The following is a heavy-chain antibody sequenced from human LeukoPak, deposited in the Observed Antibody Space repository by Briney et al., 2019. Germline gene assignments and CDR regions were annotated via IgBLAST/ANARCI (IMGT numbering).Heavy chain of an antibody. CDR2: IHSGGRT. CDR1: GGSISGDY. CDR3: ARDRPGGSSLDY. J-gene: IGHJ4*02. V-gene: IGHV4-59*01. D-gene: IGHD6-13*01. Sequence: SETLSLTCTVSGGSISGDYWSWIRQSPGKGLEWIAYIHSGGRTSYNPSLKSRVTISVETSKNEFSLKVTSVNAADTAVYYCARDRPGGSSLDYWGQGILVTVSS.